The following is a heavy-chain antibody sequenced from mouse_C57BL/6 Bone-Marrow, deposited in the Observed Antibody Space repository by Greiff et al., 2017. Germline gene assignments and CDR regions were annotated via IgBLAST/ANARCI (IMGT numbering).Heavy chain of an antibody. CDR2: ISSGGDYI. J-gene: IGHJ4*01. Sequence: EVQVVESGEGLVKPGGSLKLSCAASGFTFSSYAMSWVRQTPEKRLEWVAYISSGGDYIYYADTVKGRFTISRDNARNTLYLQMISLKSEDTAMYYCTRITTVVYYYAMDYWGQGTSVTVSS. V-gene: IGHV5-9-1*02. CDR3: TRITTVVYYYAMDY. CDR1: GFTFSSYA. D-gene: IGHD1-1*01.